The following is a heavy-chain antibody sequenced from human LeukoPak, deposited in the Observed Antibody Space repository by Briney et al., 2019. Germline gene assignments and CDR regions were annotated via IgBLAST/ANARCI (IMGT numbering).Heavy chain of an antibody. CDR1: GFTFSSYA. Sequence: PGRSLRLSCAASGFTFSSYAMHWVRQAPGKGLEWVAVISYDGSNKYYADSVKGRFTISRDNSKNTLYLQMNSPRAEDTAVYYCAREVRHYYDSSGYLDYWGQGTLVTVSS. J-gene: IGHJ4*02. V-gene: IGHV3-30*04. D-gene: IGHD3-22*01. CDR2: ISYDGSNK. CDR3: AREVRHYYDSSGYLDY.